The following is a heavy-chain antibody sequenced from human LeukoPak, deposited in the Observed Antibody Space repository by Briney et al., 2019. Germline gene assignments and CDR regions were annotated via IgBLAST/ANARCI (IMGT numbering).Heavy chain of an antibody. Sequence: GGSLRLSCAASGFTFSDAWMSWVRQAPGKGLEWVGRIKSKTDGGTTDYAAPVKGRFTISRDNAKNTLYLQMNSLRAEDTAVYYCARDRYSSGHLDYWGQGTLVTVSS. CDR1: GFTFSDAW. CDR3: ARDRYSSGHLDY. D-gene: IGHD6-19*01. V-gene: IGHV3-15*05. CDR2: IKSKTDGGTT. J-gene: IGHJ4*02.